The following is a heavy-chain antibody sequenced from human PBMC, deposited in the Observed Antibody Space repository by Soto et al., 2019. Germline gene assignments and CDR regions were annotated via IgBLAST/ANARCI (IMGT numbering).Heavy chain of an antibody. CDR2: MNPNSGNT. CDR3: ARGVRSILEWLFDY. CDR1: GYTFTSYD. Sequence: QVQLVQSGAEVKKPGASVKVSCKASGYTFTSYDINWVRQATGQGLGWMGWMNPNSGNTGYAQKFQGRVTMTRNTSISTAYMELSSLRSEDTAVYYCARGVRSILEWLFDYWGQGTLVTVSS. J-gene: IGHJ4*02. V-gene: IGHV1-8*01. D-gene: IGHD3-3*01.